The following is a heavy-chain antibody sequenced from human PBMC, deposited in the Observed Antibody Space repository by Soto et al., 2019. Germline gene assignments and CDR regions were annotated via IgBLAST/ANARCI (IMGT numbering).Heavy chain of an antibody. CDR2: INHSGST. V-gene: IGHV4-34*01. D-gene: IGHD4-4*01. Sequence: SETLSLTCAVYGGSFSGYYWSWVRQPPGKGLEWIGEINHSGSTNYNPSLKSRVTISVDTSKNQFSLKLSSVTAADTAVYYCARGASVTPVNFDYWGQGTLVTVSS. CDR1: GGSFSGYY. J-gene: IGHJ4*02. CDR3: ARGASVTPVNFDY.